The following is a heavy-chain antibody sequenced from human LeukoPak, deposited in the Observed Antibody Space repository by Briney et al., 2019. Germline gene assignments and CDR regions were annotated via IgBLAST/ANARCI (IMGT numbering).Heavy chain of an antibody. CDR3: AGGIGNYLPIDY. Sequence: GGSLRLSCATSGFSFSGSWMSWLRQAPGKGLEWVANIKEDGSLIYYVDSVKGRFTISRDNAKNSLYLQMNSLRAEDTAVYYCAGGIGNYLPIDYWGQGTLVTVSS. CDR2: IKEDGSLI. D-gene: IGHD4-11*01. J-gene: IGHJ4*02. CDR1: GFSFSGSW. V-gene: IGHV3-7*01.